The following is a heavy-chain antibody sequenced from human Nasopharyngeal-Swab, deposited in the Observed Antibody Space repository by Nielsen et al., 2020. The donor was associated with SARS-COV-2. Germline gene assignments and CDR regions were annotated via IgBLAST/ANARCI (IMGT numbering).Heavy chain of an antibody. Sequence: SETLSLTCTVSGGSISSGGYYWSWIRQHPGKGLEWIGYIYYSGSTYYNPSLKSRVTISVDTSKNQFSLKLSSVTAADTAVYYCARWEYLDWLLHSDYGMDVWGQGTTVTVSS. CDR3: ARWEYLDWLLHSDYGMDV. CDR2: IYYSGST. D-gene: IGHD3-9*01. V-gene: IGHV4-31*03. J-gene: IGHJ6*02. CDR1: GGSISSGGYY.